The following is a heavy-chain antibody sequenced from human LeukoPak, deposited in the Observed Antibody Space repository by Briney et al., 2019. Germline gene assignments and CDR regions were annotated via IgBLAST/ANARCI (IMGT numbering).Heavy chain of an antibody. CDR2: IDRTADTI. Sequence: GGSLRLSCTASGFTFSTYEMNWVRQAPGKGLEWVSYIDRTADTIYYADSVKGRFTISRENAGNSMFLQMNSLRVEDTGIYYCARDMIAMLRGLKDYWGQGTLVIVSS. V-gene: IGHV3-48*03. J-gene: IGHJ4*02. CDR3: ARDMIAMLRGLKDY. D-gene: IGHD3-10*01. CDR1: GFTFSTYE.